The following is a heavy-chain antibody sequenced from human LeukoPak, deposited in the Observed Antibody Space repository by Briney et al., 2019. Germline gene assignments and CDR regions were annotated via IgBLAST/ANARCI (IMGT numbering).Heavy chain of an antibody. CDR3: ARDYYGSGNVDY. J-gene: IGHJ4*02. V-gene: IGHV1-46*01. CDR1: GYTFTSYY. Sequence: ASVKVSCKASGYTFTSYYMHWVRQAPGQGLEWMGIINPSGGSTNYAQKFQGRVTITADKSTSTAYMELSSLRSEDTAVYYCARDYYGSGNVDYWGQGTLVTVSS. CDR2: INPSGGST. D-gene: IGHD3-10*01.